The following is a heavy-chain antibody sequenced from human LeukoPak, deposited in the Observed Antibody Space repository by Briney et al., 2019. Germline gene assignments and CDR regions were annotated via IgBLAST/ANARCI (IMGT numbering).Heavy chain of an antibody. CDR1: GFTFSTSW. V-gene: IGHV3-7*01. J-gene: IGHJ4*02. D-gene: IGHD3-16*01. CDR2: IKEDGSEK. CDR3: AKGDYFDY. Sequence: QPGGSLRLSCAASGFTFSTSWMTWVGRAPGKGLEWVANIKEDGSEKWYMDSVKGRFTISRDNAKNSLYLQMNSLRAEDTAVFYCAKGDYFDYWGQGTLVTVSS.